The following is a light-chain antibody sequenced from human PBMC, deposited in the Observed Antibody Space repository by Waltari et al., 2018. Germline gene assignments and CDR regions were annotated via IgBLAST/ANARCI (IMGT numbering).Light chain of an antibody. V-gene: IGKV1-9*01. J-gene: IGKJ5*01. CDR3: QQRNGYPIT. CDR1: QALSNH. Sequence: DIQLTQSPSFLSASVGDRVTITCRSSQALSNHLAWYQQKGAKAPKLLIHTASILEGGVPSRFSGSGSGTEFALTISSLQPEDFATYYCQQRNGYPITFGQGTRLEIK. CDR2: TAS.